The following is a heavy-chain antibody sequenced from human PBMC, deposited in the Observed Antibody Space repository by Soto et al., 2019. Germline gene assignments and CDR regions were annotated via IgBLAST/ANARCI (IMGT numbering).Heavy chain of an antibody. V-gene: IGHV3-30*18. Sequence: QVHLVESGGGVVQPGRSLRLSCAASGLTFSAAGMHWVRQAPGKGLEWVAFIANDGRSESYADSVKGRFTISRDNSQSRLYLQMNGLRAEDTAVYSCAKDKGRTAIDYWGQGTLVSVSS. J-gene: IGHJ4*02. CDR3: AKDKGRTAIDY. CDR1: GLTFSAAG. CDR2: IANDGRSE.